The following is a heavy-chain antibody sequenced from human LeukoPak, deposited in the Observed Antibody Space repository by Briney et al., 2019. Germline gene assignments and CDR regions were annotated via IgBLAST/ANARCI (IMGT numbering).Heavy chain of an antibody. J-gene: IGHJ4*02. CDR3: ARDPGD. CDR1: GGSISSYY. V-gene: IGHV4-59*01. CDR2: IHYSGNT. Sequence: PSETLSLTCTVSGGSISSYYWSWIRQPPGKALEWIGYIHYSGNTNYNPSLKSRVTISLDTSRNQFSVKLNSMTAADTAVYYCARDPGDWGQGTLVTVSS.